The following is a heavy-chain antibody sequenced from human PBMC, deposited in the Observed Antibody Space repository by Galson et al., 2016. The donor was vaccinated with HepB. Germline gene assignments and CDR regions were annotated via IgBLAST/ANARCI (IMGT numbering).Heavy chain of an antibody. CDR3: ARHYGYRDGHNSNAFDI. J-gene: IGHJ3*02. CDR2: VNADDPNS. CDR1: GYRFNSNW. Sequence: QSGAEVKKPGESLRISCKGSGYRFNSNWISWVRQMPGKGLEWMGNVNADDPNSNYHPSFQGQVTISADKSINTAYLQWSSLKASDTAMYYCARHYGYRDGHNSNAFDIWGQGTMVTVSS. V-gene: IGHV5-51*01. D-gene: IGHD5-24*01.